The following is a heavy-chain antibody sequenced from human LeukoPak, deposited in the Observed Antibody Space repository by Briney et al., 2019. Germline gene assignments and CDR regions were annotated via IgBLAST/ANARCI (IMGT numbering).Heavy chain of an antibody. Sequence: GGSLRLSCAASGFTFSSYAMSWVRQAPGKGLEWVSSISTSGGTTYYADSVKGRFTISRDNSKDTLYLQMNGLRAEDTAVYFCAKQSAGSAAWYSLHYDFWGQGTLVTVSS. V-gene: IGHV3-23*01. J-gene: IGHJ4*02. D-gene: IGHD6-13*01. CDR1: GFTFSSYA. CDR2: ISTSGGTT. CDR3: AKQSAGSAAWYSLHYDF.